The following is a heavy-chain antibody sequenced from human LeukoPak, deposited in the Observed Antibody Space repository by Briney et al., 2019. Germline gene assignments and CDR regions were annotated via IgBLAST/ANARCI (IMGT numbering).Heavy chain of an antibody. J-gene: IGHJ4*02. CDR2: IKQGGSEK. CDR1: GFTFSSYW. Sequence: GGSLRLSCAASGFTFSSYWMSWVRQAPGKGLEWVANIKQGGSEKYYVDSVKGRFTISRDNAKNSLYLQMNSLRAEDTAVYYCARVTARYYFDYWGQGTLVTVSS. D-gene: IGHD5-18*01. CDR3: ARVTARYYFDY. V-gene: IGHV3-7*01.